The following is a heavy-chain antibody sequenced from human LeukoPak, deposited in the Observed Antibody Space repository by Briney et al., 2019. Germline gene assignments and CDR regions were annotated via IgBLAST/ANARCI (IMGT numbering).Heavy chain of an antibody. Sequence: GESLKISCKGYGYSFTSYWIGWVRQMPGKGLEWMGIIYAGDSDTRYSPSFQGQVTISVDKSISTAYLQWSSLKASDTAMYYCARQKTVDRWFDPWDQGTLVTVSS. CDR1: GYSFTSYW. CDR2: IYAGDSDT. J-gene: IGHJ5*02. V-gene: IGHV5-51*01. D-gene: IGHD3-22*01. CDR3: ARQKTVDRWFDP.